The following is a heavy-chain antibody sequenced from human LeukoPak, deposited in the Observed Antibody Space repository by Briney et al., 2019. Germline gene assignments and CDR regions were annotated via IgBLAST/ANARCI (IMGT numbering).Heavy chain of an antibody. Sequence: QPGGSLRLSCVGSGFTFSNFWMHWVRQAPGKGPVWVSRISNNGITTTDADSVRGRFTISKDNAKNTVYLQMNNLRAEDTAVYYCVSFYEAYWGRGTLVTVSS. V-gene: IGHV3-74*03. CDR3: VSFYEAY. CDR2: ISNNGITT. D-gene: IGHD2/OR15-2a*01. CDR1: GFTFSNFW. J-gene: IGHJ4*02.